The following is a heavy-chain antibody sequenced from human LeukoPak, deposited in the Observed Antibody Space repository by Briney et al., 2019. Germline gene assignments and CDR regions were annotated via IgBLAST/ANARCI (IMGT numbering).Heavy chain of an antibody. CDR1: GFTVSSNY. V-gene: IGHV3-53*01. D-gene: IGHD3-10*01. Sequence: GGSLRLSCAASGFTVSSNYMSWVRQAPGKGLEWVSVIYSGGSTYYADSVKGRFTISRDNSKNTLYPQMNSLRAEDTAVYYCARLLEVRGVTYDYWGQGTLVTVSS. J-gene: IGHJ4*02. CDR3: ARLLEVRGVTYDY. CDR2: IYSGGST.